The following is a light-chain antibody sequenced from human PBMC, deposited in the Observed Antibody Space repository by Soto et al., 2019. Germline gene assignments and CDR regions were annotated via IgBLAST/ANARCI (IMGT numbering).Light chain of an antibody. J-gene: IGKJ1*01. V-gene: IGKV3-15*01. CDR3: QQYNNWPWT. Sequence: EIVMTQSPATLSVSPGGRATLSCRASQSLSDTLAWYQQKPGQASRLLIYGASTRAPGFPARFSGSGSGTDFTLTISSLQSEDFGVYYCQQYNNWPWTFGQGTKVEIK. CDR1: QSLSDT. CDR2: GAS.